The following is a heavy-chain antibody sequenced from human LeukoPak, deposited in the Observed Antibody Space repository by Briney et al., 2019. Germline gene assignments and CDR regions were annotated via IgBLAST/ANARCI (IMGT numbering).Heavy chain of an antibody. D-gene: IGHD3-9*01. CDR3: ARDRGRRAVLRYFDWLPQYYFDY. CDR2: ISYDGSNK. V-gene: IGHV3-30*04. J-gene: IGHJ4*02. Sequence: GRSLRLSCAASGFTFSSYAMHWVRQAPGKGLEWVAVISYDGSNKYYADSVKGRFTISRDNSKNTLYLQMNSLRAEDTAVYYCARDRGRRAVLRYFDWLPQYYFDYWGQGTLVTVSS. CDR1: GFTFSSYA.